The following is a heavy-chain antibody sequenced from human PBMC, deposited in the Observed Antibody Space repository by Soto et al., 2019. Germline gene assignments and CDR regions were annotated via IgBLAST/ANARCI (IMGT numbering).Heavy chain of an antibody. V-gene: IGHV3-7*01. Sequence: PGGSLRLSCAASGFPFSNYGMHWVRQAPGKGLEWMADIKQDGREKDYVDSVKGRFTISRDNAKNSLYLQMNSLRAEDTAVYYCARAPPFGVVTLYYYYYYYMDVWGKGTTVTVSS. J-gene: IGHJ6*03. CDR1: GFPFSNYG. CDR2: IKQDGREK. D-gene: IGHD3-3*01. CDR3: ARAPPFGVVTLYYYYYYYMDV.